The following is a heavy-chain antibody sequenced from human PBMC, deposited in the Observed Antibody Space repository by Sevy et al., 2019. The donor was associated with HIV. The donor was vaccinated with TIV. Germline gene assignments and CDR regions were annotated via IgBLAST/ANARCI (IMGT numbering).Heavy chain of an antibody. CDR1: GFTFDDYP. CDR3: AKDMGFTGTFPLDY. CDR2: ITWDGDST. Sequence: GGSLRLSCAASGFTFDDYPMHWVRQAPGKRLEWVSLITWDGDSTFYADSVKGRFTISRDNSKNSLYLRMNSLRPEDTALYYCAKDMGFTGTFPLDYWGQGTLVTVSS. D-gene: IGHD1-1*01. J-gene: IGHJ4*02. V-gene: IGHV3-43D*04.